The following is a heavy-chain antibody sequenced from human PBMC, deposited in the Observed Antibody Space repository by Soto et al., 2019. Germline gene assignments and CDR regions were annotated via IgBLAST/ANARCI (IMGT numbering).Heavy chain of an antibody. CDR1: GYSFTSYW. CDR3: ARHAVQLWSRNYYYYGMDV. CDR2: IYPGDSDT. Sequence: PXASLKISCKGSGYSFTSYWIGWVRQMPGKGLEGMGIIYPGDSDTRYSPSFQGQVTISADKSISTAYLQWSSLKASDTAMYYCARHAVQLWSRNYYYYGMDVWGQGTTVTVSS. V-gene: IGHV5-51*01. D-gene: IGHD5-18*01. J-gene: IGHJ6*02.